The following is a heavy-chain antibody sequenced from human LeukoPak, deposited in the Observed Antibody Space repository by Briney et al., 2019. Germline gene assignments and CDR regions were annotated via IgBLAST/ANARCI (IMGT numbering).Heavy chain of an antibody. J-gene: IGHJ4*02. CDR3: ARSSYSSSWYGYYFDY. CDR1: GGSISSGGYY. D-gene: IGHD6-13*01. V-gene: IGHV4-39*01. Sequence: SETLSLTCTVSGGSISSGGYYWGWIRQPPGKGLEWIGSIYYSGSTYYNPSLKSRVTISVDTSKNQFSLKLSSVTAADTAVYYCARSSYSSSWYGYYFDYWGQGTLVTVSS. CDR2: IYYSGST.